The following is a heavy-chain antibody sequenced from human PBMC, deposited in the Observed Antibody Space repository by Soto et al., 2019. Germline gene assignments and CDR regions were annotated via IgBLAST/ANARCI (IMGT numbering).Heavy chain of an antibody. CDR1: GGTFSNYA. CDR2: IIPIFGTA. V-gene: IGHV1-69*01. J-gene: IGHJ4*02. Sequence: QVLLVQAGAEVKKPGSSVKVSCKASGGTFSNYAITGVRQAPGQGLEWMGGIIPIFGTANYAQKFQGRVTITADESTSTAYMALSSLKSEDTAVYYCARVQYEYIWGAYSHWGQGTLVTVSS. D-gene: IGHD3-16*01. CDR3: ARVQYEYIWGAYSH.